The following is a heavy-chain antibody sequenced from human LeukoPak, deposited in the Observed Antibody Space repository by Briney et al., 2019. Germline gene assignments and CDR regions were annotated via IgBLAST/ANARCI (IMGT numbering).Heavy chain of an antibody. J-gene: IGHJ6*03. CDR2: IYYSGST. D-gene: IGHD3-10*01. CDR1: GGSISSYY. CDR3: AGMVRGSAYYYYMDV. V-gene: IGHV4-59*01. Sequence: ASETLSLTCTVSGGSISSYYWSWIRQPPGKGLEWIGYIYYSGSTNYNPSLKSRVTISVDTSKNQFSLKLSSVTAADTAVYYCAGMVRGSAYYYYMDVWGKGTTVTVSS.